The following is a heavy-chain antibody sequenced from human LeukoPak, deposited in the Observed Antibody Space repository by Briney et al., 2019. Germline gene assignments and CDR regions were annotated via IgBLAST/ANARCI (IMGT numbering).Heavy chain of an antibody. D-gene: IGHD3-22*01. CDR3: AREGVVVHTFDY. Sequence: PSQTLSLTCTVSGGSISSGDYYWSWIRRPPGKGLEWIGYIYYSGSTYYNPSLKSRVTISVDTSKNQFSLKLSSVTAADTAVYYCAREGVVVHTFDYWGQGTLVTVSS. V-gene: IGHV4-30-4*08. J-gene: IGHJ4*02. CDR1: GGSISSGDYY. CDR2: IYYSGST.